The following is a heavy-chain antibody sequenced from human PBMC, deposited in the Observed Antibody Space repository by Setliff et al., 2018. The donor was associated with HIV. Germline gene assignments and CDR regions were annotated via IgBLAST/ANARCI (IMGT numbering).Heavy chain of an antibody. CDR1: GGSISSYY. CDR2: MYYTGTT. CDR3: ARGVGIGGNWFDP. D-gene: IGHD2-15*01. Sequence: PSETLSLTCTVSGGSISSYYWSWIRQPQGKGLEWIGQMYYTGTTDYNPSLSSRVTISQDKSRNQFSLKLTSVTATDTAIYYCARGVGIGGNWFDPWGQGITVTVSS. J-gene: IGHJ5*02. V-gene: IGHV4-59*08.